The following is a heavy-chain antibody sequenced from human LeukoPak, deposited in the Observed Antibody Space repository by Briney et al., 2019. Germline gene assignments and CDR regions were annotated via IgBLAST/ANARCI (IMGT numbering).Heavy chain of an antibody. CDR3: ARVGTSIAALGLFDP. D-gene: IGHD6-6*01. Sequence: SQTLSLTCTVSGGSIGSGSYYWRWLRQPPGKGLGWIGYIYKLGSTNYNPSLKSRATISVDTSKNQFSLKLSSVTAADTAVYYCARVGTSIAALGLFDPGAQGTRDTVSS. V-gene: IGHV4-61*01. CDR1: GGSIGSGSYY. J-gene: IGHJ5*02. CDR2: IYKLGST.